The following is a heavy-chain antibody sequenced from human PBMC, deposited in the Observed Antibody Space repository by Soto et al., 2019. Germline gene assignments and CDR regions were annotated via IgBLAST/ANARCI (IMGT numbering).Heavy chain of an antibody. D-gene: IGHD3-3*01. CDR2: IYNGGSP. J-gene: IGHJ6*02. Sequence: QVQLQASGPGLVKASETLSLTCTVSGGSISTDYWSWIRQPPGKRLEYIGFIYNGGSPNYSPSLERRVTIAPDTAKNQFSLTLSSVTAADTAVYYCSRGEWFLRGYGMDVWGRGTTVTVS. V-gene: IGHV4-59*01. CDR3: SRGEWFLRGYGMDV. CDR1: GGSISTDY.